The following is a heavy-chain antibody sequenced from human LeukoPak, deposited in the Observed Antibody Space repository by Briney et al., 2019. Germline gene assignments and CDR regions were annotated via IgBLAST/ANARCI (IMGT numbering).Heavy chain of an antibody. J-gene: IGHJ4*02. Sequence: GGSLRLSCAASGFTVSSNYMSWVRQAPGKGLEWVSVIYSGGSTYYADSVKGRFTISGDNSKNTLYLQMNSLRAEDTAVYYCARVYEASFDYWGQGTLVTVSS. CDR2: IYSGGST. CDR3: ARVYEASFDY. D-gene: IGHD2/OR15-2a*01. CDR1: GFTVSSNY. V-gene: IGHV3-53*01.